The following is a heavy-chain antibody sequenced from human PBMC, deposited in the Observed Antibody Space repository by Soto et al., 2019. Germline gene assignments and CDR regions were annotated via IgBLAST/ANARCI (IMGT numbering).Heavy chain of an antibody. V-gene: IGHV1-46*03. J-gene: IGHJ5*01. CDR2: INPNGGST. CDR1: GYTLTKFY. D-gene: IGHD3-10*01. Sequence: ASVKVSCKASGYTLTKFYIHWVRQAPGQGLEWMGIINPNGGSTNYAHNFQGRVTITRDTSTSTVYMDLSSLRSEDTAVYYCARGLGSGDSWGRGTLATVSS. CDR3: ARGLGSGDS.